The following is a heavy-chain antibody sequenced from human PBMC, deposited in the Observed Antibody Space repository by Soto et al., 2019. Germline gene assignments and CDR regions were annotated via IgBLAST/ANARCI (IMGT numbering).Heavy chain of an antibody. CDR2: ISSSGAAI. J-gene: IGHJ4*02. Sequence: GGSLRLSCTASGFTFSGYEMNWVRQAPGKGLEWVSYISSSGAAIRYADSVKGRFTISRDNAKNSLSLQMNSLKTEDTAVYYCTTVNPYNYDSSGHYYWGQGTLVTVSS. CDR3: TTVNPYNYDSSGHYY. CDR1: GFTFSGYE. D-gene: IGHD3-22*01. V-gene: IGHV3-48*03.